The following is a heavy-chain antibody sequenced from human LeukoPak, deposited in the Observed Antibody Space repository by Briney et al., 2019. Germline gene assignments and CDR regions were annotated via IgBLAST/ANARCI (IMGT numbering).Heavy chain of an antibody. CDR2: IYRSGST. CDR1: GGSISSGGYS. J-gene: IGHJ5*02. CDR3: ARGPYYYGSGSNNWFDP. Sequence: SETLSLTCAVSGGSISSGGYSWSWIRQPPGKGLEWIGYIYRSGSTYYNPSLKSRVTISVDRSKNQFSLKLSSVTAADTAVYYRARGPYYYGSGSNNWFDPWGQGTLVTVSS. D-gene: IGHD3-10*01. V-gene: IGHV4-30-2*01.